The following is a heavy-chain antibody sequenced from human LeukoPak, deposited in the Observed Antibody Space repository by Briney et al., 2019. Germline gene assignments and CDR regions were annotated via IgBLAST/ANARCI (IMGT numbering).Heavy chain of an antibody. CDR3: ARDLGLGLLWFGELVGHDY. CDR1: GFTFSSYS. J-gene: IGHJ4*02. Sequence: PGGSLRLSCAASGFTFSSYSMNWVRQAPGKGLEWVSYISSSSSTIYYADSVKGRFTISRDNAKNSLYLQMNSLRAEDTAVYYCARDLGLGLLWFGELVGHDYWGQGTLVTVSS. D-gene: IGHD3-10*01. CDR2: ISSSSSTI. V-gene: IGHV3-48*01.